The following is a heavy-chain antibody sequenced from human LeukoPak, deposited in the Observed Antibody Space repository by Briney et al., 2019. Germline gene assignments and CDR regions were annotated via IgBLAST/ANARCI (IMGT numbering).Heavy chain of an antibody. D-gene: IGHD2-2*02. J-gene: IGHJ4*02. V-gene: IGHV3-33*01. CDR2: IWYDGSNK. CDR1: GFTFSSYG. CDR3: AREFKTLGYCSSTSCYRVDY. Sequence: PGRSLRLSCAASGFTFSSYGMHWVRQAPGEGLEWVAVIWYDGSNKYYADSVKGRFTISRDDSKNTLYLQMNSLRAEDTAVYYCAREFKTLGYCSSTSCYRVDYWGQGTLVTVSS.